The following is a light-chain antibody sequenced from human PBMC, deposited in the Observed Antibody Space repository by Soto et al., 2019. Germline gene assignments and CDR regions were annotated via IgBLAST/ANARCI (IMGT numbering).Light chain of an antibody. CDR1: QSVNSR. CDR2: GAS. Sequence: EIVLTQSPGTLSLSPGERATLSCRASQSVNSRLAWYQHKPGQAPRLLISGASSRATGIPDRFSGSGSATDLTLTISRLEPADFALYYCQHYGRSPITFGQGTRLEIK. CDR3: QHYGRSPIT. V-gene: IGKV3-20*01. J-gene: IGKJ5*01.